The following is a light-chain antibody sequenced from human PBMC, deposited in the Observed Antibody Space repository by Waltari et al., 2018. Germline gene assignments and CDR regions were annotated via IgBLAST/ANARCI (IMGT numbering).Light chain of an antibody. CDR1: QNIGTY. Sequence: LTQSPGTLSVSPGDRATLPCRASQNIGTYLVWYQQKPGQAPRLLMYAASRRATGIPDRFSGSGSGTDFSLTITRLEPEDFAVYYCQNHERLPATFGQGTKVEIK. CDR3: QNHERLPAT. J-gene: IGKJ1*01. V-gene: IGKV3-20*01. CDR2: AAS.